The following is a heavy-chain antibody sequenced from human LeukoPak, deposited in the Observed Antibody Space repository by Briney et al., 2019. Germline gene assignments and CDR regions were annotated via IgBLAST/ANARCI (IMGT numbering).Heavy chain of an antibody. CDR1: GYSFSGYL. J-gene: IGHJ3*02. CDR2: INPNSGGT. V-gene: IGHV1-2*02. D-gene: IGHD2-2*01. Sequence: GASVKVSCKSSGYSFSGYLLHWVRQAPGQGLEWMGWINPNSGGTNYAQKFQGRVTMTRDTSINTAYMELSGLRSDDTAVYYCARAVVPAAVTPGAFDIWGQGTMVTVSS. CDR3: ARAVVPAAVTPGAFDI.